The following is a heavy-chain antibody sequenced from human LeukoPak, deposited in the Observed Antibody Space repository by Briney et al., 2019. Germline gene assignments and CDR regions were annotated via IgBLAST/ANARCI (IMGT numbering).Heavy chain of an antibody. D-gene: IGHD2-8*01. Sequence: SETLSLTCAVYGGSFRGFYWSWIRQPPGKGLEWIGQINHIGGTTYNPSLKSRVTISIDTSKNQFSLRLTSVTAADTAMYYCARGQSEVFYWGQGTLVTDSS. V-gene: IGHV4-34*01. CDR2: INHIGGT. CDR1: GGSFRGFY. J-gene: IGHJ4*02. CDR3: ARGQSEVFY.